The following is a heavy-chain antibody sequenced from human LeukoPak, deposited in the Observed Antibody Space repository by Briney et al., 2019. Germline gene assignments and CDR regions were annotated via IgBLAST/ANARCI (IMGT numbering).Heavy chain of an antibody. CDR2: ISSSGSTI. CDR1: GFTFSSYE. D-gene: IGHD2-2*01. Sequence: GGSLRLSRAASGFTFSSYEMNWVRQAPGKGLEWVSYISSSGSTIYYADSVKGRFTISRDNAKNSLYLQMNRLRAEDTAVYYCARGDVVRQKDYYFDNWGQGTLVTVSS. J-gene: IGHJ4*02. V-gene: IGHV3-48*03. CDR3: ARGDVVRQKDYYFDN.